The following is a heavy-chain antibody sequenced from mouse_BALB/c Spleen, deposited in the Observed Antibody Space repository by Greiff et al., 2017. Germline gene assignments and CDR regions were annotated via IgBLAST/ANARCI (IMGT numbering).Heavy chain of an antibody. Sequence: VQLQQSGPGLVAPSQSLSITCTVSGFSLTSYGVHWVRQPPGKGLEWLGVIWAGGSTNYNSALMSRLSISKDNSKSQIFLKMNSLQTDDTAMYYCATFYYGYDVGYAMDYWGQGTSVTVSS. CDR3: ATFYYGYDVGYAMDY. CDR1: GFSLTSYG. D-gene: IGHD2-2*01. CDR2: IWAGGST. J-gene: IGHJ4*01. V-gene: IGHV2-9*02.